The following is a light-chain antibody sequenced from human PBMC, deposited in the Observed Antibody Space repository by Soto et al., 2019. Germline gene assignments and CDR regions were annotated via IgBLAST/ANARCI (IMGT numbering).Light chain of an antibody. CDR1: QSVSSN. V-gene: IGKV3-15*01. J-gene: IGKJ1*01. CDR3: QQYNKWPLT. Sequence: EIMMTQSPGTLSASPGERATLSCRASQSVSSNLAWYQQKPGQAPRLLIYAVSTRATGIPARFSGSGSGTEVTLTISSLQSEDFAVYYCQQYNKWPLTFGQGTKVEL. CDR2: AVS.